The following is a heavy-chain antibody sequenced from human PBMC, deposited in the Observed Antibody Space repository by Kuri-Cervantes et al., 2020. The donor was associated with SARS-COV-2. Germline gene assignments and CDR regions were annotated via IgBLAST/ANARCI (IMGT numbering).Heavy chain of an antibody. Sequence: ASVKVSCKASGYTFTSYAMHWVRQAPGQRLEWMGWINAGNGNTKYSQKFQGRVTITRDTSASTAYMELSSLRSEDTAVYYCARDFVVLMVYAQDYYGMDVWGQGTTVTVSS. CDR3: ARDFVVLMVYAQDYYGMDV. V-gene: IGHV1-3*01. J-gene: IGHJ6*02. CDR1: GYTFTSYA. D-gene: IGHD2-8*01. CDR2: INAGNGNT.